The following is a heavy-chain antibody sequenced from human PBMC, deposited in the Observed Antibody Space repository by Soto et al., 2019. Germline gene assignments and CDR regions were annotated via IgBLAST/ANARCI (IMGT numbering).Heavy chain of an antibody. J-gene: IGHJ6*02. V-gene: IGHV5-51*01. CDR1: GYRFTSYW. CDR2: IYPGDSDT. CDR3: ARGDSTPYYYYGMDV. Sequence: GESLKISCKGSGYRFTSYWIGWVRQMPGKGLEWMGIIYPGDSDTRYSPSFQGQVTISADKSIGTAYLQWSSLKASDTAIYYCARGDSTPYYYYGMDVWGQGTTVTVSS. D-gene: IGHD3-10*01.